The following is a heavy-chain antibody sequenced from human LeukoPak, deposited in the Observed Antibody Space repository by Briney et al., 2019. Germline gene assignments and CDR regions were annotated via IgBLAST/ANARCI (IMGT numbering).Heavy chain of an antibody. J-gene: IGHJ4*02. CDR2: IYPDDSDT. CDR3: TRHATYYYESTGYSDF. Sequence: GGSLKISCPGSGYLFTSYWIGWVRPVPGKGLEWMGIIYPDDSDTRYSPSFEGQVTISADKSNGAAYLQWSSLKASDTAMYYCTRHATYYYESTGYSDFWGQGTLVTVSS. V-gene: IGHV5-51*01. CDR1: GYLFTSYW. D-gene: IGHD3-22*01.